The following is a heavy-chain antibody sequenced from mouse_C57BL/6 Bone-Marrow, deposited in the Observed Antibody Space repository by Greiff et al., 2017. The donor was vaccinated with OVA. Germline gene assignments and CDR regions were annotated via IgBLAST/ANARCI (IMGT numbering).Heavy chain of an antibody. Sequence: QVQLQQPGAELVKPGASVKVSCKASGYTFTSYWMHWVKQRPGQGLEWIGRIHPSDSDTNYNQKFKGKATLTVDKSSNTAYMQLSSLTSEDSAVYYCAIPFYYGNSSFAYWGQGTLVTVSA. CDR2: IHPSDSDT. D-gene: IGHD2-1*01. CDR1: GYTFTSYW. V-gene: IGHV1-74*01. J-gene: IGHJ3*01. CDR3: AIPFYYGNSSFAY.